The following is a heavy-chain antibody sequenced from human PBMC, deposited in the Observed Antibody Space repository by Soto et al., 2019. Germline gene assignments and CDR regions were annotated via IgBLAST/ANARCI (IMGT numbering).Heavy chain of an antibody. J-gene: IGHJ4*02. V-gene: IGHV3-30-3*01. CDR2: VSHDGSNK. CDR3: ARVSIAVAGIAYYFDY. CDR1: GFSFSSCA. Sequence: QVQLVESGGGVVQPGRSLRLSCAASGFSFSSCAMHWVRQAPGKGLEWVAVVSHDGSNKYDADSVKGRVTISRDNSINTVYFQMNSLRAEDTAVYYCARVSIAVAGIAYYFDYWGQGTLVTVSS. D-gene: IGHD6-19*01.